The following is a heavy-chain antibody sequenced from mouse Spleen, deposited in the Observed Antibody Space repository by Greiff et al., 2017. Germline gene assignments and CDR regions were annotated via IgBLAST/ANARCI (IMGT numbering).Heavy chain of an antibody. CDR3: ASWPAY. V-gene: IGHV14-3*02. CDR1: GFNIKDTY. Sequence: VQLKESGAELVKPGASVKLSCTASGFNIKDTYMHWVKQRPEQGLEWIGRIDPANGNTKYDPKFQGKATITADTSSNTAYLQLSSLTSEDTAVYYCASWPAYWGQGTLVTVSA. CDR2: IDPANGNT. J-gene: IGHJ3*01.